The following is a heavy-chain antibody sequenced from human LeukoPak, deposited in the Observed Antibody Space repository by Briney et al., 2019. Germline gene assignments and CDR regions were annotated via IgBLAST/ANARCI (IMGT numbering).Heavy chain of an antibody. V-gene: IGHV4-39*07. CDR3: ARVVDCSSTSCYSGYYYYAMDV. D-gene: IGHD2-2*01. CDR1: GGSISRTDYY. J-gene: IGHJ6*02. Sequence: SETLSLTCTVSGGSISRTDYYWGWIRQPPGKGLEWIGSIYYSGSTYYNPSLKSRVTVSVDTSKNQFSLKLSSVTAADTAVYYCARVVDCSSTSCYSGYYYYAMDVWGQGTTVTVSS. CDR2: IYYSGST.